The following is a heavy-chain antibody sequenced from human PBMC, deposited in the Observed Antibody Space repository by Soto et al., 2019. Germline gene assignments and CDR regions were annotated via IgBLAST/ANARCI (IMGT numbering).Heavy chain of an antibody. D-gene: IGHD6-19*01. CDR3: ARPSVAGTWGPFDY. CDR1: GGSISTYY. V-gene: IGHV4-59*08. CDR2: VYYSGTT. J-gene: IGHJ4*02. Sequence: QVQLQESGPGLVKPSETLSLTCTVSGGSISTYYWSWIRQPPGQGLEWIGHVYYSGTTNYNASLKSRVTMSVDTSRNYFSLKLTSVTAADTAVYYCARPSVAGTWGPFDYWGQGTLVTVSS.